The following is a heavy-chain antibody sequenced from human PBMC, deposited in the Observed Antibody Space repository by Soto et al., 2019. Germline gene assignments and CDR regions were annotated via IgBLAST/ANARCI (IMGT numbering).Heavy chain of an antibody. V-gene: IGHV3-33*01. CDR1: GFTFSNYG. CDR3: ARGLHSLFDY. CDR2: IWYDGNNK. Sequence: QVQLVESGGGVVQPGGSLRLSCAASGFTFSNYGMHWVRQAPGKGLEWVAVIWYDGNNKYYADSVKGRFTISRDNSNNTLYVQMTSLRAEDTAVYYCARGLHSLFDYWGLGTLVTVSS. D-gene: IGHD2-21*01. J-gene: IGHJ4*02.